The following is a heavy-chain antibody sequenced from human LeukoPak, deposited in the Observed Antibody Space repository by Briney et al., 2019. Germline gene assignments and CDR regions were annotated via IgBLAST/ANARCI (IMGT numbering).Heavy chain of an antibody. CDR3: ASGASGGSWFPFDY. D-gene: IGHD6-13*01. CDR1: GGTFSSYA. V-gene: IGHV1-69*05. Sequence: SVKVSCKASGGTFSSYAISWVRQAPGQGLEWMGRIIPIFGTANYAQKFQGRVTITTDESTSTAYMELSSLRSEDTAVHYCASGASGGSWFPFDYWGQGTLVTVSS. CDR2: IIPIFGTA. J-gene: IGHJ4*02.